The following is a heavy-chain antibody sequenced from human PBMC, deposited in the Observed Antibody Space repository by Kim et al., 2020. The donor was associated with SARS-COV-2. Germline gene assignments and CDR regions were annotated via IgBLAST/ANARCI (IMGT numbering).Heavy chain of an antibody. CDR3: ARSAFDI. CDR1: GFTFSSYA. CDR2: ISYDGSNK. Sequence: GGSLRLSCAASGFTFSSYAMHWVRQAPGKGLEWVAVISYDGSNKYYADSVKGRFTISRDNSKNTLYLQMNSLSAEDTAVYYCARSAFDIWGQGTMVTVS. J-gene: IGHJ3*02. V-gene: IGHV3-30-3*01.